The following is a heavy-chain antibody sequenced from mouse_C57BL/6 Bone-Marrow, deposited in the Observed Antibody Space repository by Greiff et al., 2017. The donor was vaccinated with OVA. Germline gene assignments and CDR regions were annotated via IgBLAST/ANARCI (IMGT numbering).Heavy chain of an antibody. CDR3: ARGPYYYGSSPHAMDY. J-gene: IGHJ4*01. CDR2: IWSDGST. D-gene: IGHD1-1*01. V-gene: IGHV2-6*03. Sequence: VQLVESGPGLVAPSQSLSITCTVSGFSLTSYGVHWVRQPPGKGLEWLVVIWSDGSTTYNSALKSRLSISKDNSKSQVVLKMNSLQTDDTAMYYCARGPYYYGSSPHAMDYWGQGTSVTVSS. CDR1: GFSLTSYG.